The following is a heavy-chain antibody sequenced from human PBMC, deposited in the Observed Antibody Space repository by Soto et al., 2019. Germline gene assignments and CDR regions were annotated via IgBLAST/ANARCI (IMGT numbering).Heavy chain of an antibody. D-gene: IGHD2-2*01. V-gene: IGHV3-13*05. CDR2: IATAGDP. CDR3: ARALRHCSSTSCYSHYYGMDV. CDR1: GFTFSSYD. J-gene: IGHJ6*02. Sequence: HPGGSLRLSCAASGFTFSSYDMHWVRQATGKGLDWVSSIATAGDPYYAGSVKGRFTISRENAKNSLYLQMNSLTAGDTAVYYCARALRHCSSTSCYSHYYGMDVWGQGTTVTVSS.